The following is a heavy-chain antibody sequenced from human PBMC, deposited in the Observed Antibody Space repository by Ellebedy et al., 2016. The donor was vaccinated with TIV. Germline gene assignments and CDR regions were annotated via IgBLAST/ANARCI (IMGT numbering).Heavy chain of an antibody. CDR2: IYGGGNP. Sequence: GESLKISCAASGFTVSSNYMSWVRRAPGQGLGWVSVIYGGGNPHYAEHVEGRFTISRNKSKNTVYLQMNSLRAEDTALYYCARARGWYGSDGMDVWGEGTTVTVSS. V-gene: IGHV3-53*01. CDR1: GFTVSSNY. D-gene: IGHD6-19*01. CDR3: ARARGWYGSDGMDV. J-gene: IGHJ6*04.